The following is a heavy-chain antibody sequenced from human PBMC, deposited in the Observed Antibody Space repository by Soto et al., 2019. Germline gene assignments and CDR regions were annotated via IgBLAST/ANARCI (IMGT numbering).Heavy chain of an antibody. J-gene: IGHJ4*02. CDR3: TRAAWFPYLSFY. Sequence: LRLSCAASGFTFSRFELHWVRQAPGKGLEWISYISSSGSTAYYASSVEGRFTISRYNANNSDYQQMDSLRAEDTALYYCTRAAWFPYLSFYWGQGALVTVSS. V-gene: IGHV3-48*03. D-gene: IGHD3-10*01. CDR1: GFTFSRFE. CDR2: ISSSGSTA.